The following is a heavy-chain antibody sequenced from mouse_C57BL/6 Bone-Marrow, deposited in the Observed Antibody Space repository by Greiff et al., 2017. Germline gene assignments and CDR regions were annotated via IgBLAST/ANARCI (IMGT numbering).Heavy chain of an antibody. V-gene: IGHV1-15*01. CDR2: IHPETGGT. J-gene: IGHJ4*01. CDR1: GYTFTDYE. D-gene: IGHD2-4*01. CDR3: TRVDYDYDGGY. Sequence: QVQLQQSGAELVRPGASVTLSCKASGYTFTDYEMNWVKQTPVHGLEWIGAIHPETGGTAYNQKFKGKATLTVEKSSSTVYMELRSLTSEDSAVYYFTRVDYDYDGGYGGQGTSVTVSS.